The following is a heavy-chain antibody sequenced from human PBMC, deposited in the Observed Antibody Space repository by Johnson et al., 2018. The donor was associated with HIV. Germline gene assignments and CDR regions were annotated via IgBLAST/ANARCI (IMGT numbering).Heavy chain of an antibody. CDR1: GFTFDDYT. J-gene: IGHJ3*02. CDR2: ISWDGGSK. CDR3: VKDIQVGVSDACDI. Sequence: VQLVESGGVVVQPGGSLRLSCAASGFTFDDYTMHWVRQAPGKGLEWLSLISWDGGSKYYADSVKGRFTISRDNSKNSLYLQMISMRTEDTALYYCVKDIQVGVSDACDIWGQGTTVTVSS. V-gene: IGHV3-43*01. D-gene: IGHD3-3*01.